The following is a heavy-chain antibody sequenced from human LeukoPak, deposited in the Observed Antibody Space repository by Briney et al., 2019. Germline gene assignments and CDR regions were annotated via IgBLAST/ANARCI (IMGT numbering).Heavy chain of an antibody. CDR3: ARDGEAYYYDSSGYPYYLAY. J-gene: IGHJ4*02. CDR2: INPSGGDA. D-gene: IGHD3-22*01. CDR1: GYTFASDY. Sequence: ASVKVSCKASGYTFASDYMHWVRQAPGQGLEWMGMINPSGGDAIYAQRFQVRVTMTRDMSTTTVYMDLSSLRSEDTAVYYCARDGEAYYYDSSGYPYYLAYWGQGTLVTVSS. V-gene: IGHV1-46*01.